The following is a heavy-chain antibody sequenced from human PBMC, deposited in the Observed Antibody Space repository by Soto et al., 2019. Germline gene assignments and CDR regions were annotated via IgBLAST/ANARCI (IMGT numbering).Heavy chain of an antibody. D-gene: IGHD2-2*01. CDR3: ARGQGGCSSDGCYDSRPTSFLWFGP. J-gene: IGHJ5*02. V-gene: IGHV1-3*01. Sequence: QVQLVQSGAEVQKPGASVKVSCKASVYTFTSYAMHWVRQAPGQRLEWMGWINGGTGNTKYSQNFQGIFTSARGTSASTSYMELSNLRAEDTVVYYCARGQGGCSSDGCYDSRPTSFLWFGPWGQGALSTVSS. CDR2: INGGTGNT. CDR1: VYTFTSYA.